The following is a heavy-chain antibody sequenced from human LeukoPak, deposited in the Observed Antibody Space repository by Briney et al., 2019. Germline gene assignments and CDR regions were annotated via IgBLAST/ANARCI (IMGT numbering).Heavy chain of an antibody. D-gene: IGHD2-2*01. CDR3: ARGSRYQLLLIDY. V-gene: IGHV3-74*01. Sequence: GGSLRLSCVASGFTFSTYWMHWVRQAPGKGLVWVSRINSDGSSTNYADSVKGRFTISRDNAKNTLYLQMNSLRAEDTAVYFCARGSRYQLLLIDYWGQGTLVTVSS. J-gene: IGHJ4*02. CDR1: GFTFSTYW. CDR2: INSDGSST.